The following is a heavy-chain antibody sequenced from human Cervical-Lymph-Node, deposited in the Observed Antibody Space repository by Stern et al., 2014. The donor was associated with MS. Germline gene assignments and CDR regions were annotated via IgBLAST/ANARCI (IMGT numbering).Heavy chain of an antibody. CDR1: GFTVSRDY. V-gene: IGHV3-53*01. D-gene: IGHD1-1*01. CDR2: ITNVGSS. Sequence: QLVQSGGGVIQPGGSLRLSCTASGFTVSRDYMTWVRQAPGKGLEWVSLITNVGSSFYTDSVKGRFTISRDDSKNTVYLHMTSLRAEDTAMYYCARDTSSPERSDWWGQGTLVTVSS. J-gene: IGHJ4*02. CDR3: ARDTSSPERSDW.